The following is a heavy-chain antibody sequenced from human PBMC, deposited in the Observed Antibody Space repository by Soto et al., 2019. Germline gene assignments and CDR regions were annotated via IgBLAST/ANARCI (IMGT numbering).Heavy chain of an antibody. CDR1: GFNFYNYG. J-gene: IGHJ6*02. CDR3: ARALGCAHYFCYGMDV. V-gene: IGHV3-33*01. Sequence: GGSLRLSCAASGFNFYNYGMHWVRQAPGKGLEWVAVIRDDGVNKYYADSVKGRFTISRDNPKSTAYLQMDSLRAEDTAVYYCARALGCAHYFCYGMDVWGQGTTVTVSS. CDR2: IRDDGVNK. D-gene: IGHD2-15*01.